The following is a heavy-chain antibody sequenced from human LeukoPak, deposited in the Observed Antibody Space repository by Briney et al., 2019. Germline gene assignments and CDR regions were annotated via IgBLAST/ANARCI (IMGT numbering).Heavy chain of an antibody. CDR2: IIPILGIA. CDR1: GGTFSSYA. Sequence: SVKVSCKASGGTFSSYAISWVRQAPGQGLEWMGRIIPILGIASYAQKLQGGVTITADKSTSTAYMELSSLRSEDTAVYYCARGGAQTYGDWGQGTLVTVSS. D-gene: IGHD4-17*01. CDR3: ARGGAQTYGD. J-gene: IGHJ4*02. V-gene: IGHV1-69*04.